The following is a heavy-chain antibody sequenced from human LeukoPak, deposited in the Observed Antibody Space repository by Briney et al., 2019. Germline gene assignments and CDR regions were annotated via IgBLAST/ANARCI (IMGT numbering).Heavy chain of an antibody. J-gene: IGHJ4*02. CDR2: TYYRYKWYN. V-gene: IGHV6-1*01. CDR3: ARGGSGWTHPFDY. Sequence: SQTLSLTYAISGDSVSNNSAAWNWVRQSPSRGLEWLGRTYYRYKWYNDYAVSVESQITINPDTSKNQFSLQLNSVTPEDTAVYYCARGGSGWTHPFDYWGQGTLVTVSS. CDR1: GDSVSNNSAA. D-gene: IGHD6-19*01.